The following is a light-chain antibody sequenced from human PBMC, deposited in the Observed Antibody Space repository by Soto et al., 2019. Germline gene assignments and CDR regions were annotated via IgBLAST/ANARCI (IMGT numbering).Light chain of an antibody. CDR3: QQLETYPRT. CDR2: DVV. J-gene: IGKJ5*01. Sequence: AIQVTQSPSSLAASVGDTVTITCRASQGISSAFAWYQNKPGKVPRLLIYDVVNLQSGVPSRFSGSGSGTDFTLTISRLQPEDFATYYCQQLETYPRTFGQGTRREVK. CDR1: QGISSA. V-gene: IGKV1-13*02.